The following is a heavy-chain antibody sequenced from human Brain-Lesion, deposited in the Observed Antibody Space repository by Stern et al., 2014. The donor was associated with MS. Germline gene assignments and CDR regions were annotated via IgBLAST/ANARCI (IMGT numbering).Heavy chain of an antibody. Sequence: VQLEESGGGVVQPGRPLRLSCAAPGFPFSSFGMHWARQAPGKGLEWVALISSDGSKDYADPVQGRFSISRATSHNTPPLQMNSLRAEDTAVYYCAKDRQYLTFFFDFWGQGSLVTVSS. J-gene: IGHJ4*02. D-gene: IGHD2/OR15-2a*01. V-gene: IGHV3-30*18. CDR3: AKDRQYLTFFFDF. CDR2: ISSDGSK. CDR1: GFPFSSFG.